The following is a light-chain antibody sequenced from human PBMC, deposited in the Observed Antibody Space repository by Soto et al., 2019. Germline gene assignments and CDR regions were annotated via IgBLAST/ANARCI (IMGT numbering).Light chain of an antibody. CDR2: GAS. CDR1: QSVGSSY. J-gene: IGKJ3*01. Sequence: EIVLTQSPGTLSLSPGERATLSCRASQSVGSSYLAWYQQKPGQAPRVLIYGASSRATGIPDRFSGSRSGTDFTLTISRLEPEDLAVYYCQQYATSPFTFGPGTKVDIK. CDR3: QQYATSPFT. V-gene: IGKV3-20*01.